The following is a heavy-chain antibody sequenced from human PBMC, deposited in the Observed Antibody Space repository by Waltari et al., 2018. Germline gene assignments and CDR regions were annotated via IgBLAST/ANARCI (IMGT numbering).Heavy chain of an antibody. CDR2: GSHSGGT. J-gene: IGHJ2*01. V-gene: IGHV4-38-2*01. D-gene: IGHD2-8*01. CDR1: GYPIGSGFY. CDR3: ARGGFDTNSYFDL. Sequence: QLQLHESGPGLGKPSETLSLTCAVSGYPIGSGFYWGWIRQPPGKDLEWIVSGSHSGGTFYNPSLKSRVTISMDTSKNQLSLKVSSVTAADTAIYYCARGGFDTNSYFDLWGRGTLVTVSS.